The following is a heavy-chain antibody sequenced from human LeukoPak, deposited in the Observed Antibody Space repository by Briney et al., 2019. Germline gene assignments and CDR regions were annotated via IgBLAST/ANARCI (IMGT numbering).Heavy chain of an antibody. CDR2: ISYDGSSK. CDR1: GFTFRNYG. Sequence: GGSLRLSCAASGFTFRNYGMHWVRQPPGKGLEWVAVISYDGSSKFYADSVKGRFTISRDNSKNTLYLQMNSLRAEDTALYYCARDLYSSVWFGGLDIWGQGTMVTVSS. V-gene: IGHV3-30*03. D-gene: IGHD6-19*01. CDR3: ARDLYSSVWFGGLDI. J-gene: IGHJ3*02.